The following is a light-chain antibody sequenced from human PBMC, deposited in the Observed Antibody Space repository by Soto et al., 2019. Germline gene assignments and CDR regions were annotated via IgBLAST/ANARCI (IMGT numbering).Light chain of an antibody. J-gene: IGLJ3*02. Sequence: QSVLTKPPSASGTPGQRVTISCSGSSSNIGTHTVNWYQQLPGTAPKLFIYSSDQRPSGVPDRFSGSKSGTSASLAISGLQSEDEADYYCAAWDDSLNVWVFGGGTKLTVL. CDR2: SSD. V-gene: IGLV1-44*01. CDR3: AAWDDSLNVWV. CDR1: SSNIGTHT.